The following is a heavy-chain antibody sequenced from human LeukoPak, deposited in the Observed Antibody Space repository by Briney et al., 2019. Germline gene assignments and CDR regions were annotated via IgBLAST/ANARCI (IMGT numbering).Heavy chain of an antibody. CDR3: ARDKIVGPTKFGC. CDR1: GFTFSDYW. Sequence: PGGSLRLSCAASGFTFSDYWMSWVRQAPGKGPEWVANIHQDGSERNYVDSAKGRFTISRDNAKNSLYLEMNSLRAEDTAVYYCARDKIVGPTKFGCWGQGTLVTVSS. J-gene: IGHJ4*02. D-gene: IGHD1-26*01. CDR2: IHQDGSER. V-gene: IGHV3-7*01.